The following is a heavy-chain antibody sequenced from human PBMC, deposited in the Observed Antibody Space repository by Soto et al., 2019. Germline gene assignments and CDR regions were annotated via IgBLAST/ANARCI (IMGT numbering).Heavy chain of an antibody. D-gene: IGHD6-19*01. CDR2: IYYSGST. Sequence: SETLSLTCIVSGGSISSSSYYWGWIRQPPGKGLEWIGSIYYSGSTYYNPSLKSRVTISVDTSKNQFSLKLSSVTAADTAVYYCARLQQWPRSNWFDPWGQGTLVTVSS. V-gene: IGHV4-39*01. CDR1: GGSISSSSYY. J-gene: IGHJ5*02. CDR3: ARLQQWPRSNWFDP.